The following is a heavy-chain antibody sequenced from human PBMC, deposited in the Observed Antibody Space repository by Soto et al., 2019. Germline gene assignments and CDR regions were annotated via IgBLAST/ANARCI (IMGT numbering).Heavy chain of an antibody. CDR1: GGSLTNYY. J-gene: IGHJ5*02. CDR2: IYYNGNT. CDR3: ARAPGKMARSYWFDP. Sequence: SETLSLTCSVSGGSLTNYYWIWIRQPPGKGLEWIGYIYYNGNTSYNPSLKGRVTMSVDMSNNQFSLNLSSVTAADTAVYYCARAPGKMARSYWFDPWGQGTLVTVSS. V-gene: IGHV4-59*01. D-gene: IGHD3-10*01.